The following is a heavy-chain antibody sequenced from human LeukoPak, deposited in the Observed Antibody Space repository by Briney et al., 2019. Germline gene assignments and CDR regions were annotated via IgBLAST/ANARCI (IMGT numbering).Heavy chain of an antibody. Sequence: ASVKVSRTASGYTFTRYVMHRVRQAPGRGAEWVGWINAGNADTRYSQDFQGRVTITRDTSASTAYMEFSSLRSEDMAVYYCARGIWSATRASYYLDVWGKGTTVTVSS. CDR2: INAGNADT. J-gene: IGHJ6*03. CDR1: GYTFTRYV. D-gene: IGHD3-3*01. CDR3: ARGIWSATRASYYLDV. V-gene: IGHV1-3*03.